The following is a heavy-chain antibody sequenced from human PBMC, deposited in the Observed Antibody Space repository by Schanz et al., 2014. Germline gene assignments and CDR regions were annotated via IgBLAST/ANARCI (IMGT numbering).Heavy chain of an antibody. CDR1: GFTFSSYA. CDR2: IKEDGSVK. CDR3: VRDSFFAFDY. J-gene: IGHJ4*02. Sequence: EVQLVQSGGGLVQPGGSLRLSCAASGFTFSSYALHWVRQAPGKGLEWVANIKEDGSVKDYVDSVKGRFTMSRDNAKNSVFLQMNSLRAEDTAVYYCVRDSFFAFDYWGQGTLVTVSS. D-gene: IGHD3-3*01. V-gene: IGHV3-7*01.